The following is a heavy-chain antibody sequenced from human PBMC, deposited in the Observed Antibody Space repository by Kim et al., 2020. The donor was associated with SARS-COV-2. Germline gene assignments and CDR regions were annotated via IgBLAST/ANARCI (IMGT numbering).Heavy chain of an antibody. CDR1: GFTFDDYA. Sequence: GGSLRLSCAGSGFTFDDYAMHWVRQTPGKGLEWVSGITWNSGVIAYADSVKGRFTISRDNAQNSLYLQMNNLRPEDTALYYCAKDIEGYTCGHKHWGQETVVTVST. J-gene: IGHJ4*02. CDR3: AKDIEGYTCGHKH. V-gene: IGHV3-9*01. D-gene: IGHD5-18*01. CDR2: ITWNSGVI.